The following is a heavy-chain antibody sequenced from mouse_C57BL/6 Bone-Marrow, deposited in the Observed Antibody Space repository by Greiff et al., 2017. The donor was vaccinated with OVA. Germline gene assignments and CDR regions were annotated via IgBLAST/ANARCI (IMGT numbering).Heavy chain of an antibody. D-gene: IGHD3-2*02. CDR1: GYSFTGYY. CDR3: ARWSGYAY. CDR2: INPSTGGT. J-gene: IGHJ3*01. V-gene: IGHV1-42*01. Sequence: EVQLKQSGPELVKPGASVKISCKASGYSFTGYYMNWVKQSPEKSLEWIGEINPSTGGTTYNQKFKAKATLTVDKSSSTAYMQLKSLTSEDSAVYYCARWSGYAYWGQGTLVTVSA.